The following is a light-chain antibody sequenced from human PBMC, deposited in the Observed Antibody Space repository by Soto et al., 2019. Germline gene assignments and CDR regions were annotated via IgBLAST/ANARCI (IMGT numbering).Light chain of an antibody. CDR2: EVS. V-gene: IGLV2-14*01. CDR1: SSDVGGYNF. CDR3: SSYTASPTVV. Sequence: QSVLTQPASVSGSPGQSITISCTGTSSDVGGYNFVSWYQHHPDKAPKLIIFEVSNRPSGVSNRFSGSKSGNTASLTISGLQAEDEADYHCSSYTASPTVVFGGGTKVTVL. J-gene: IGLJ2*01.